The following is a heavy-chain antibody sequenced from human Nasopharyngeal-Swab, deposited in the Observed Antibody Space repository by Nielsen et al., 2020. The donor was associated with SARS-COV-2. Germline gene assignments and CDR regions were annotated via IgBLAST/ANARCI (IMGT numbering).Heavy chain of an antibody. CDR3: ARIAQAAEPY. D-gene: IGHD1-14*01. V-gene: IGHV6-1*01. Sequence: SETLSLTCAISGDSVSSNSAAWSWIRQSPSRGLEWLGRTYYRSKWYIDYAASVKSRITINPDTSKNQFSLQLSSVTPEDTAVYYCARIAQAAEPYWGQGTLVTVSS. CDR1: GDSVSSNSAA. CDR2: TYYRSKWYI. J-gene: IGHJ4*02.